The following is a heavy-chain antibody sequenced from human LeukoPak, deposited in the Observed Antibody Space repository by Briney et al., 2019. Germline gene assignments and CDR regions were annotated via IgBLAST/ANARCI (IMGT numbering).Heavy chain of an antibody. CDR2: ITSDAGTI. CDR3: VRDAEQGYQMVDVK. V-gene: IGHV3-48*01. J-gene: IGHJ4*02. Sequence: PGGSLRLSCAASGFTFSSHWMSWVRQAPGEGLEWISYITSDAGTINYADSVKGRFTISRDNVKNSLYLQMNSLTVEDTAVYYCVRDAEQGYQMVDVKWGQGTLVTVSS. CDR1: GFTFSSHW. D-gene: IGHD2-8*01.